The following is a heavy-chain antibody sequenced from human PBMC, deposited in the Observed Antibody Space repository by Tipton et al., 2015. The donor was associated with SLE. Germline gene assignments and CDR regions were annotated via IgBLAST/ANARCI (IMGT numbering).Heavy chain of an antibody. CDR2: TNPSGNT. CDR1: GGSFSGYS. CDR3: SRHPRGDDYYDL. D-gene: IGHD2-21*02. Sequence: TLSLTCAVYGGSFSGYSWSWIRQPPGKGLEWIGQTNPSGNTNYNPFLKSRVTISVDTSNNQLSLKLTSVTAADTAVYYCSRHPRGDDYYDLWGQGTLVTVSP. V-gene: IGHV4-34*01. J-gene: IGHJ4*02.